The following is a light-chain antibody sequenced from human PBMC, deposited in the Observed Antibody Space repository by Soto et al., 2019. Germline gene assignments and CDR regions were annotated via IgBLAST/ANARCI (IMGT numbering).Light chain of an antibody. CDR3: QQSYNSPYT. V-gene: IGKV1-39*01. Sequence: PMTQSPSSLSASVGDRVTITCRASQRITTYLNWYQQKPGEAPKLLISTSGTLQRGVPSRFIGSGSGTDFTLTITGLQRADFATYFCQQSYNSPYTFGQGTKLEIK. CDR2: TSG. CDR1: QRITTY. J-gene: IGKJ2*01.